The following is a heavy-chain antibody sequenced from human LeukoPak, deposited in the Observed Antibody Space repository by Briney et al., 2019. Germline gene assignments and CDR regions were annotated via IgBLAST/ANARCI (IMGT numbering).Heavy chain of an antibody. Sequence: SETLSLTCTVSGGSISTYYWSWIRQPPGKGLEWIGYIDYSRSTSFNPSLKSRVTISLDTSNNQFSLNLFSVTAADTAVYYCARLNGGSWGRGTLVTVSS. D-gene: IGHD3-16*01. J-gene: IGHJ4*02. CDR1: GGSISTYY. CDR2: IDYSRST. V-gene: IGHV4-59*08. CDR3: ARLNGGS.